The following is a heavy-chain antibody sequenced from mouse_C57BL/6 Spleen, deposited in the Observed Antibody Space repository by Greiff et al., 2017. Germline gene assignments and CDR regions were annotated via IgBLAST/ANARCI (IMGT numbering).Heavy chain of an antibody. CDR1: GYTFTGYW. V-gene: IGHV1-9*01. Sequence: QVQLQQSGAELMKPGDSVKLSCKATGYTFTGYWIEWVKQRPGHGLEWIGEILPGSGSTNNNEKFKGKATFTADTSSNTAYMQLSSLTPEDSAIYSCARREPEGYAIDYWGQGTSVTVSS. CDR3: ARREPEGYAIDY. J-gene: IGHJ4*01. CDR2: ILPGSGST.